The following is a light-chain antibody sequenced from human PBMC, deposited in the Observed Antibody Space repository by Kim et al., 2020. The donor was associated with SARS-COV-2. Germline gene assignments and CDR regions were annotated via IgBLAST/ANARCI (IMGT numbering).Light chain of an antibody. Sequence: PGQRVTIACSGSRSNIGSNTVNWYQQLPGTAPKLLIYSNNQRPSGVPDRFSGSKSGTSASLAISGLQSEDEADYYCSAWDDSLNGVVFGGGTQLTV. CDR2: SNN. J-gene: IGLJ2*01. CDR3: SAWDDSLNGVV. CDR1: RSNIGSNT. V-gene: IGLV1-44*01.